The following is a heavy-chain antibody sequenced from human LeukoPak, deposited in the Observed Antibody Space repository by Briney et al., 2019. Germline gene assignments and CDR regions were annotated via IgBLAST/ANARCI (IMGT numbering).Heavy chain of an antibody. Sequence: SQTLSLTCTVSGDSITSGSYYWSWIRQPAGTGLEWIGRIYISGSTNYSPSLKSRVTISVDTSKDQFSLKLTSVTATDTAVYYCARQVADYEFAYWGQGTLVTVSS. V-gene: IGHV4-61*02. CDR2: IYISGST. J-gene: IGHJ4*02. CDR3: ARQVADYEFAY. D-gene: IGHD4-17*01. CDR1: GDSITSGSYY.